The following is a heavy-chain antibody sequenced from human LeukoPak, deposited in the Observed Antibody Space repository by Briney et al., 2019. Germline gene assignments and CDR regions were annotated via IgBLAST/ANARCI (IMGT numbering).Heavy chain of an antibody. CDR3: ARGDSYYYGSGSHPDY. CDR1: GGSLSGSY. D-gene: IGHD3-10*01. J-gene: IGHJ4*02. Sequence: SETLSLTCAVYGGSLSGSYWSWIRQPPGKGLEWIGEINHSGSANYNPSLKSRVTLSIDKSKNQFSLNLNSVTAADTAVYYCARGDSYYYGSGSHPDYWGQGTLVTVSS. CDR2: INHSGSA. V-gene: IGHV4-34*01.